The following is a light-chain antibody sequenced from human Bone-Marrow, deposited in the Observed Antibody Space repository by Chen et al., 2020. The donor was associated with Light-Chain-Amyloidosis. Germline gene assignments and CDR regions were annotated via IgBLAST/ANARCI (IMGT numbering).Light chain of an antibody. Sequence: EIVLTQSPGTLSLSPGEGANLPCRASQTISSNYLTWYQQKVGQAPRLLIYGSSSRATGIPDRFTGSGSGTDFTLTINRLEPEDFAMYYCQQYGTSPLTFGGGTKVEIK. CDR2: GSS. CDR3: QQYGTSPLT. CDR1: QTISSNY. V-gene: IGKV3-20*01. J-gene: IGKJ4*01.